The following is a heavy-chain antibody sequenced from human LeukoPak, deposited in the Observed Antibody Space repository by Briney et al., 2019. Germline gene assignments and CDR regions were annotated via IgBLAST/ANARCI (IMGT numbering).Heavy chain of an antibody. CDR2: IIPIFGTT. Sequence: SVKVSCKASGGTFSSYAISWVRQAPGQGLEWMGGIIPIFGTTNYAQNFQGRVTITADESTSTAYMELSSLRSEDTAVYYCAKDALKTSGIAAWGLRWFPFDYWGQGTLVTVSS. CDR1: GGTFSSYA. CDR3: AKDALKTSGIAAWGLRWFPFDY. D-gene: IGHD6-13*01. V-gene: IGHV1-69*13. J-gene: IGHJ4*02.